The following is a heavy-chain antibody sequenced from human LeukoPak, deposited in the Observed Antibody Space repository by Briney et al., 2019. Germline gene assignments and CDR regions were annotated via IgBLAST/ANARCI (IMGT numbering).Heavy chain of an antibody. V-gene: IGHV3-48*01. CDR2: ISSSGNVI. D-gene: IGHD2-21*01. CDR1: GFAFSSHS. Sequence: PGGFLRLSCAGAGFAFSSHSMNWVRQAPGKGLEWVSYISSSGNVIYYADSVRGRFTVSRDIAKNSLFLQMNNLRAEDTAVYYCARNSLYCVGDCYEVFDSWGQGSLVTVSS. J-gene: IGHJ4*02. CDR3: ARNSLYCVGDCYEVFDS.